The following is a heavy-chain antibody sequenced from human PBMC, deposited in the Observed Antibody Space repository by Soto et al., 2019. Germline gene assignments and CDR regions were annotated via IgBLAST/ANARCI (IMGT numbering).Heavy chain of an antibody. CDR1: GFTFSSYA. Sequence: LSLTCAASGFTFSSYAMHWVRQAPGKGLEWGAVISYDGSNKYYADSVKGRFTISRDNSKNTLYLQMNSLRAEDTAVYYCARDPGRAVTGPPFNAFDIWGQGTMVTVSS. CDR2: ISYDGSNK. J-gene: IGHJ3*02. D-gene: IGHD7-27*01. CDR3: ARDPGRAVTGPPFNAFDI. V-gene: IGHV3-30-3*01.